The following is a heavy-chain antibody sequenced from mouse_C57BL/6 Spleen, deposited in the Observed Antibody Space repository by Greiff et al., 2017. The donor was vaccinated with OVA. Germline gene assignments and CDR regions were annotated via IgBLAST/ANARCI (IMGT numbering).Heavy chain of an antibody. CDR1: GYTFTSYW. J-gene: IGHJ3*01. V-gene: IGHV1-55*01. Sequence: QVQLQQSGAELVKPGASVKMSCKASGYTFTSYWITWVKQRPGQGLEWIGDIYPGSGSTNYNEKFKSKATLTVDTSSSTAYMQLSSLTSEDSAVYYCARALIYYDDGAYWGQGTLVTVSA. CDR2: IYPGSGST. D-gene: IGHD2-4*01. CDR3: ARALIYYDDGAY.